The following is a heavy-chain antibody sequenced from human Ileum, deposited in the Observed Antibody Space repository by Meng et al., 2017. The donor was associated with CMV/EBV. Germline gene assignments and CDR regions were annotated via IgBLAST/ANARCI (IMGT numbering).Heavy chain of an antibody. D-gene: IGHD1-1*01. V-gene: IGHV4-39*01. CDR2: VFSNGGT. Sequence: AETLSLTCNVSGLSIINDNYYWAWIRQHPTKGLEWIGSVFSNGGTYNNPSLKNRVTLSFDASNNQFSLRLDSVTATDTAIYCCARHAAGIVLSPFDSWGQGTLVTVSS. CDR1: GLSIINDNYY. CDR3: ARHAAGIVLSPFDS. J-gene: IGHJ4*02.